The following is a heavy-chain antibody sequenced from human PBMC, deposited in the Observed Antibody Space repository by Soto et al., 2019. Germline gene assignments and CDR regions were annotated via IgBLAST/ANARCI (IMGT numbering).Heavy chain of an antibody. D-gene: IGHD6-6*01. CDR3: ARGHLDSSSLDY. V-gene: IGHV4-34*01. Sequence: SATLALTSTVSGGSLSSGGYYWSWIRQPPGKGLDWIGEINHSRSTNYNPSLKSRVTISVDTSKNQFSLKLSSVTAADTAVYYCARGHLDSSSLDYWGQGTLVTVSS. CDR1: GGSLSSGGYY. CDR2: INHSRST. J-gene: IGHJ4*02.